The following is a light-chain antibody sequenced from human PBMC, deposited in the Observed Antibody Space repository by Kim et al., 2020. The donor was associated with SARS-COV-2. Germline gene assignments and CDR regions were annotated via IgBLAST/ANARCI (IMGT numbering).Light chain of an antibody. Sequence: GQLITISCTGTSTDVGYFNYVSWYQRHPGKAPKFMIYDVSNRPSGVSNRFSGSKSGNTASLTISGLQAEDEADYYCTSYTTGSTWVFGGGTQLTVL. CDR3: TSYTTGSTWV. J-gene: IGLJ3*02. CDR1: STDVGYFNY. V-gene: IGLV2-14*03. CDR2: DVS.